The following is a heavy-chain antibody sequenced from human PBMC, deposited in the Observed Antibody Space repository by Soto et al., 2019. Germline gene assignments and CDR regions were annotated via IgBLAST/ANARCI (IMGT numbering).Heavy chain of an antibody. J-gene: IGHJ6*04. CDR3: AKDMGQDFYYEMEA. D-gene: IGHD3-22*01. Sequence: EVLLVESGGGLVRPGRSLRLSCAASGFTFGDRAMHWVRQGPGKGLEWVAGIIWHGGKTDYADSVKGRFTISRDNAKNALYLQMTNLRREDTALYYCAKDMGQDFYYEMEAWGKGTTVTVSS. V-gene: IGHV3-9*01. CDR1: GFTFGDRA. CDR2: IIWHGGKT.